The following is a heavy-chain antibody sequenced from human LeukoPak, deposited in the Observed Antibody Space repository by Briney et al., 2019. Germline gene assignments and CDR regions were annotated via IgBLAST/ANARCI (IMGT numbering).Heavy chain of an antibody. CDR3: GREEMATPDFDY. D-gene: IGHD5-24*01. Sequence: GGSLRLSCAASGFTFSSYAMHWVRQAPGKGLEWVAVISYDGSNKYYADSVKGRFTISRDNSKNTLYLQMNSLRAADTAVYYCGREEMATPDFDYWGQGTLVTVSS. CDR2: ISYDGSNK. V-gene: IGHV3-30-3*01. J-gene: IGHJ4*02. CDR1: GFTFSSYA.